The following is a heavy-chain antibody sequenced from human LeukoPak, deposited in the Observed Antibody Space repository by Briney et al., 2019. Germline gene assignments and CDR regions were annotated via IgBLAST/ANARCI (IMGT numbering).Heavy chain of an antibody. J-gene: IGHJ1*01. V-gene: IGHV4-4*02. CDR2: IYHSGST. CDR3: ARTYSSSWYAEYFQH. CDR1: GGSISSSNW. D-gene: IGHD6-13*01. Sequence: SETLSLTCAVSGGSISSSNWWSWVRQPPGKGLEWIGEIYHSGSTNYNPSLKSRVTISVDKSKNQFSLKLSSVTAADTAVYYCARTYSSSWYAEYFQHWGQGTLVTVSS.